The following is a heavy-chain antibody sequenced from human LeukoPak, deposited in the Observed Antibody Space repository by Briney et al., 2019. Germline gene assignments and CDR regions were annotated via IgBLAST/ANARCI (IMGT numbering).Heavy chain of an antibody. CDR3: ARGGIVVVPASAGYMDV. J-gene: IGHJ6*03. Sequence: SETLSLTCTVSGGSISSYYWSWIRQPPGKGLEWIGYIYYSGSTNYNPSLKSRVTISVDTSKNQFSLKLSSVTAADTAVYYCARGGIVVVPASAGYMDVWGKGTTGTVSS. D-gene: IGHD2-2*01. CDR1: GGSISSYY. CDR2: IYYSGST. V-gene: IGHV4-59*01.